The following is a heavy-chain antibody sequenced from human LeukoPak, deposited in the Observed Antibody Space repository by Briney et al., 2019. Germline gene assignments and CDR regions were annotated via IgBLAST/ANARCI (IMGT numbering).Heavy chain of an antibody. CDR1: GDTSSSCA. CDR2: IIPMYGTA. Sequence: SVKVSCKASGDTSSSCAISCVPDDPGQGLVWVGGIIPMYGTANCAQKFQGRVTITADEYASTAYVELISRRSEDKAVYYCRGAQDGGSYYCYYRDVWGKGTTVTVS. V-gene: IGHV1-69*01. J-gene: IGHJ6*03. CDR3: RGAQDGGSYYCYYRDV. D-gene: IGHD4-23*01.